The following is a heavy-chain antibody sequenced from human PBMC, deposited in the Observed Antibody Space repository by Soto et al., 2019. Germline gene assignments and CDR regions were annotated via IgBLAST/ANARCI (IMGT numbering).Heavy chain of an antibody. D-gene: IGHD2-8*01. J-gene: IGHJ5*02. CDR2: ISGSGGST. V-gene: IGHV3-23*01. CDR1: GFTFSSYA. CDR3: AKGHSAIPLSIVLMVYRYNWFDP. Sequence: GGSLRLSCAASGFTFSSYAMSWVRQAPGKGLEWVSAISGSGGSTYYADSVKGRFTISRDNSKNTLYLQMNSLRAEDTAVYYCAKGHSAIPLSIVLMVYRYNWFDPWGQGTLVTVSS.